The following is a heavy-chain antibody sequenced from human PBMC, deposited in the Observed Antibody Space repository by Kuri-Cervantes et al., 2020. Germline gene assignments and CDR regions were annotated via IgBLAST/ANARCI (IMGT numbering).Heavy chain of an antibody. Sequence: ASVKVSCKASGYSFLHYSVARVRQAPGQGLEWMGWITAYSGNTHYAQQLQGRVTRTADTFTSTAYLELRTLPSGDTAVYYGARGYYDILTGYSPNYYYSYGMDVWGQGTTVTVSS. CDR2: ITAYSGNT. D-gene: IGHD3-9*01. J-gene: IGHJ6*02. V-gene: IGHV1-18*01. CDR1: GYSFLHYS. CDR3: ARGYYDILTGYSPNYYYSYGMDV.